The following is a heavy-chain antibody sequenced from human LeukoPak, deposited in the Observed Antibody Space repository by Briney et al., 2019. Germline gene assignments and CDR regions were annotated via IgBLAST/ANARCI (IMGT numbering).Heavy chain of an antibody. CDR1: GYTFTGYY. Sequence: ASVKVSCKAPGYTFTGYYMHWVRQAPGQGLEWMGWINPNSGGTNYAQKFQGRVTMTRDTSISTAYMELSRLRSDDTAVYYCARDSRAAYYYYGMDVWGQGTTVTVSS. J-gene: IGHJ6*02. CDR3: ARDSRAAYYYYGMDV. CDR2: INPNSGGT. V-gene: IGHV1-2*02. D-gene: IGHD6-13*01.